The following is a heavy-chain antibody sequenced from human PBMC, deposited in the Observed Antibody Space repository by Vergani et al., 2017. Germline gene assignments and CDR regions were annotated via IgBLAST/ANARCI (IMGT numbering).Heavy chain of an antibody. J-gene: IGHJ4*02. CDR3: ARGQDSSSNQNFDY. V-gene: IGHV4-34*01. Sequence: QVQLQESGPGLVKPSETLSLTCAVYGGSFSGYYWSWIRQPPGKGLEWIGEINHSGSTNYNPSLKSRVTISVDTSKNQFSLKLSSVTAADTAVYYCARGQDSSSNQNFDYWGQGTLVTVSS. CDR1: GGSFSGYY. D-gene: IGHD6-6*01. CDR2: INHSGST.